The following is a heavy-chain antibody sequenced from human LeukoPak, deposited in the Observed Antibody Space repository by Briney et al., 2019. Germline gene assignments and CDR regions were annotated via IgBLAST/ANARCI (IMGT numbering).Heavy chain of an antibody. V-gene: IGHV3-23*01. J-gene: IGHJ4*02. CDR1: GFTFNSYA. CDR2: ISGSGGST. D-gene: IGHD6-19*01. CDR3: AKEGSSVWSLYYLDY. Sequence: GGSLRLSCAASGFTFNSYAMSWVRLTPGKGLEWVSSISGSGGSTYYADSVKGRFTISRDNSKNTLYLQMNSLRAEDTAVYYCAKEGSSVWSLYYLDYWGQGTLVTVSS.